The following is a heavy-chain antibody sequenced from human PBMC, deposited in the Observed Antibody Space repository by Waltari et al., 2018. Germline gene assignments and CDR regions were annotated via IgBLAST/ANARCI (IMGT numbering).Heavy chain of an antibody. CDR1: GFAFSKEN. V-gene: IGHV3-21*01. J-gene: IGHJ4*02. CDR3: ARSWNDPDYFDY. D-gene: IGHD1-1*01. CDR2: ISSDGKKK. Sequence: EVELVESGGGLVKPGESLRLSCVVSGFAFSKENMNWARHAPGRGLEGGSFISSDGKKKYYADSVKGRVTNSRDNAKNSVYLQMNSLGVDDTAVYYCARSWNDPDYFDYWGLGTLVAVSS.